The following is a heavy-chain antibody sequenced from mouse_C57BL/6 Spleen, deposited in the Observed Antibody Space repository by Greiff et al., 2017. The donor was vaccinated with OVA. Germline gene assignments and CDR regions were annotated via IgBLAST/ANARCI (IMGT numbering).Heavy chain of an antibody. CDR3: VLYYYGSDFDY. V-gene: IGHV1-26*01. Sequence: VQLQQSGPELVKPGASVKISCKASGYTFTDYYMNWVKQSHGKSLEWIGDINPNNGGTSYNQKFKGKATLTVDKSSSTAYMELRSLTSEDSAVYYCVLYYYGSDFDYWGQGTTLTVSS. CDR1: GYTFTDYY. CDR2: INPNNGGT. J-gene: IGHJ2*01. D-gene: IGHD1-1*01.